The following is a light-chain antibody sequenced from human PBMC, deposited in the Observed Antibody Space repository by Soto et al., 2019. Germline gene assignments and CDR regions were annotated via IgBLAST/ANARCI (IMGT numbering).Light chain of an antibody. V-gene: IGKV3-20*01. CDR2: GAS. Sequence: TQSPATLSVSPGDRATLSCRASQSISSNLAWYQQKPGQSPRLLIYGASRRVTGIPDRFRGTGSGTDFTLTISDLEPEDSAVYHCQQYGSAPLSFGGGTKVDIK. J-gene: IGKJ4*01. CDR1: QSISSN. CDR3: QQYGSAPLS.